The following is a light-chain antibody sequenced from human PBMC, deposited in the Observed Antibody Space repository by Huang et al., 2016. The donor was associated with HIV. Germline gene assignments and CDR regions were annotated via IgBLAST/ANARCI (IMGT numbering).Light chain of an antibody. J-gene: IGKJ2*01. V-gene: IGKV1-8*01. CDR2: AAS. CDR3: QQYYTYPYT. CDR1: QAISSY. Sequence: AIRITQSPSSLSASTVDRVTITWRASQAISSYLAWYQQKPGKAPKLLIYAASTLQSGIPSRFGGSGSGTDFTLTISCLQSEDFATYYCQQYYTYPYTFGQGTKLEFK.